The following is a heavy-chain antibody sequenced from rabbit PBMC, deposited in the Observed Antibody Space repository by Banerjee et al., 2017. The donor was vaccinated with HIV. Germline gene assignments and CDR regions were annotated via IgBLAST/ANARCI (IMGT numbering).Heavy chain of an antibody. V-gene: IGHV1S40*01. D-gene: IGHD7-1*01. CDR1: FSFSNKYV. Sequence: FSFSNKYVMCWVRQAPGKGLEWIACINTSSGSTVYATWAKGRFTISRTSSTTVSLQMTSLTAADTATYFCARDAGGDGYSNDLWGQGTLVTVS. CDR3: ARDAGGDGYSNDL. J-gene: IGHJ3*01. CDR2: INTSSGST.